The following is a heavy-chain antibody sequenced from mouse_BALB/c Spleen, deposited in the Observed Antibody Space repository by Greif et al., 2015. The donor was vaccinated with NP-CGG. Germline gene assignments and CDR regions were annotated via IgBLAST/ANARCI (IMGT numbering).Heavy chain of an antibody. D-gene: IGHD1-1*01. Sequence: VQLQQPGAELVKPGASVKLSCTASGFNIKDTYMHWVKQRPEQGLEWIGRIDPANGNTKYDPKFQGKATITADTSSNTAYLQLSSLTSEDTAAYYCAVYGSLLFDYWGQGTTLTVSS. J-gene: IGHJ2*01. CDR1: GFNIKDTY. CDR2: IDPANGNT. V-gene: IGHV14-3*02. CDR3: AVYGSLLFDY.